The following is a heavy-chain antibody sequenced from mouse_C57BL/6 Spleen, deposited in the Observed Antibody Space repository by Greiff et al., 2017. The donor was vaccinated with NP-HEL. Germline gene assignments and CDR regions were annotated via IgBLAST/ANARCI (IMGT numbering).Heavy chain of an antibody. CDR2: ISGGGGNT. CDR1: GFTFSSYT. D-gene: IGHD1-1*01. J-gene: IGHJ3*01. Sequence: EVKLVESGGGLVKPGGSLKLSCAASGFTFSSYTMSWVRQTPEKRLEWVATISGGGGNTYYPDSVKGRFTISRDIAKNTLYLQMSSLRSEDTALYYCARGNYGSSSAGFAYWGQGTRVTVSA. CDR3: ARGNYGSSSAGFAY. V-gene: IGHV5-9*01.